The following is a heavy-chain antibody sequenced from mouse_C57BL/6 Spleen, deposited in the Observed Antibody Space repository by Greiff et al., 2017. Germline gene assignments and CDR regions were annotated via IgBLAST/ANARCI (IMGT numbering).Heavy chain of an antibody. J-gene: IGHJ2*01. CDR1: GFTFSDYG. Sequence: EVKVVESGGGLVKPGGSLKLSCAASGFTFSDYGMHWVRQAPEKGLEWVAYISSGSSTIYYADSVKGRFTISRDNAKNTLFLQMTSLRSEDTAMYYCARGLVLRSKGDYFDYWGQGTTLTVSS. CDR2: ISSGSSTI. D-gene: IGHD1-1*01. CDR3: ARGLVLRSKGDYFDY. V-gene: IGHV5-17*01.